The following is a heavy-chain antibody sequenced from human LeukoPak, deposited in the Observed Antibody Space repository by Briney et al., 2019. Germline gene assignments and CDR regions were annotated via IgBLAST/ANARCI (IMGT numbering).Heavy chain of an antibody. V-gene: IGHV3-9*01. Sequence: SLRLSCAASGFTFDDYAMHWVRQAPGKGLEWVSGISWSGDNLNYADSVKGRFTISRDNAKNSLYLQMNSLRDEDTALYYCTKDVGGWQKHFDFWGQGTLVIVSS. CDR3: TKDVGGWQKHFDF. CDR2: ISWSGDNL. D-gene: IGHD6-19*01. J-gene: IGHJ4*02. CDR1: GFTFDDYA.